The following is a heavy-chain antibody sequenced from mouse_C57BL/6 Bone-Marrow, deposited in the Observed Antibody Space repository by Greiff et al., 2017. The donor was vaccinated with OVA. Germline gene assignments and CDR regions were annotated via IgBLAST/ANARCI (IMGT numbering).Heavy chain of an antibody. CDR3: ARWGNYGFDY. J-gene: IGHJ2*01. V-gene: IGHV1-69*01. CDR1: GYTFTSYW. D-gene: IGHD2-1*01. Sequence: QVQLQQPGAELVMPGASVKLSCKASGYTFTSYWMHWVKQRPGQGLEWIGEIDPSDSYTNYNQKLKGKSTLTVDKSSSTAYMQLSSLTSEDSAVYYCARWGNYGFDYWGQGTTLTVSS. CDR2: IDPSDSYT.